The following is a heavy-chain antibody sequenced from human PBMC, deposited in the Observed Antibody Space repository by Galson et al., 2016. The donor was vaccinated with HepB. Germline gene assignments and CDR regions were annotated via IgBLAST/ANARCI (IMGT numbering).Heavy chain of an antibody. V-gene: IGHV3-74*01. D-gene: IGHD2-15*01. Sequence: SLRLSCAASGFTFRNFWMHWVRQAPGKGLVWVSRINGDESSTAYADSVKGRFTISRDNAKNTLYLQMNSLRAEDSAVYYCARMGGPIAATHLLGYWGQGTLVTVSS. CDR2: INGDESST. J-gene: IGHJ4*02. CDR3: ARMGGPIAATHLLGY. CDR1: GFTFRNFW.